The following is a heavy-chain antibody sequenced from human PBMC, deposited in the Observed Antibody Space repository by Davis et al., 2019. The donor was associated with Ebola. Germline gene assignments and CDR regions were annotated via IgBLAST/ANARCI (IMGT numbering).Heavy chain of an antibody. CDR2: ISSSSSYI. CDR1: GFTFSSYS. V-gene: IGHV3-21*01. Sequence: GESLKISCAASGFTFSSYSMNWVRQAPGKGLEWVSSISSSSSYIYYADSVKGQFTISRDNAKNSLYLQMNSLRAEDTAVYYCARDEVLAAGIDYWGQGTLVTVSS. J-gene: IGHJ4*02. CDR3: ARDEVLAAGIDY. D-gene: IGHD6-13*01.